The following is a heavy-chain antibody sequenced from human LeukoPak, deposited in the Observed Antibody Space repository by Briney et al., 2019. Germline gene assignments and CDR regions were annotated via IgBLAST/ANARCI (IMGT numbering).Heavy chain of an antibody. CDR2: ISSSSSTI. CDR1: GFTFSSYS. CDR3: AKDQDGGMYFDY. D-gene: IGHD4-23*01. J-gene: IGHJ4*02. V-gene: IGHV3-48*04. Sequence: GGTLRLSCAASGFTFSSYSMNWVRQASGKGLEWVSYISSSSSTIYYADSVKGRFTISRDNAKNSLYLQMNSLRAEDTAVYYCAKDQDGGMYFDYWGQGTLVTVSS.